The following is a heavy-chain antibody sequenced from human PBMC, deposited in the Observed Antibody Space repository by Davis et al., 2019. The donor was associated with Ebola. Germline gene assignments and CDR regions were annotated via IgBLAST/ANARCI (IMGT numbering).Heavy chain of an antibody. CDR3: ARGFRYFDY. D-gene: IGHD3-10*01. CDR1: GFTFSSYA. J-gene: IGHJ4*02. CDR2: ISSNGGST. V-gene: IGHV3-64*04. Sequence: GESLKISCSASGFTFSSYAMHWVRQAPGKGLEYVSAISSNGGSTYYADSVKGRFTISRDNAKNSLYLQMNSLRAEDTAVYYCARGFRYFDYWGQGTLVTVSS.